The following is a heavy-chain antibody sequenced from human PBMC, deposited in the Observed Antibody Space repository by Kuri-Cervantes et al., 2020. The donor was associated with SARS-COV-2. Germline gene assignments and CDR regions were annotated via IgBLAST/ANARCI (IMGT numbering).Heavy chain of an antibody. Sequence: SLKISCAASGFTFDDYAMHWVRQAPGKGLEWVSGISWNSGSIGYADSVKGRFTISRDNAKNSLYLQMNSLRAEDTALYYCATVSDYYDSSGYFLDFDYWGQGTLVTVSS. CDR3: ATVSDYYDSSGYFLDFDY. CDR1: GFTFDDYA. V-gene: IGHV3-9*01. D-gene: IGHD3-22*01. J-gene: IGHJ4*02. CDR2: ISWNSGSI.